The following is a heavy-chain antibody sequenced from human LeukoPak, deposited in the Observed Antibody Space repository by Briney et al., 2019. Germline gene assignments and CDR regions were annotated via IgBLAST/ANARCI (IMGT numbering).Heavy chain of an antibody. CDR2: VSGSGGST. CDR3: AKPLTRGGWYYFDY. D-gene: IGHD2-15*01. J-gene: IGHJ4*02. CDR1: GFTFSSYA. V-gene: IGHV3-23*01. Sequence: HSGGSLRLSCAASGFTFSSYAMSWVRQAPGKGLEWVSAVSGSGGSTYYADSVKGRFTISRDNSKNTLYLQMNSLRAEDTAVYYCAKPLTRGGWYYFDYWGQGTLVTVSS.